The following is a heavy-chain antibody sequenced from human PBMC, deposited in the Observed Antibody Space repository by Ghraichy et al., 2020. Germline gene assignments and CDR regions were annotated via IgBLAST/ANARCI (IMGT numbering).Heavy chain of an antibody. J-gene: IGHJ4*02. V-gene: IGHV3-7*01. D-gene: IGHD4-17*01. Sequence: GGSLRLSCAASGFNFARHWMSWVRQVPGKGLEWVASIKSDGSDRFYVDSVKGRFTISRDNAENSVSLEMTSLRAEDTAVYYCARDPYGDDKYGGTDYWGRGTLVSVSS. CDR2: IKSDGSDR. CDR1: GFNFARHW. CDR3: ARDPYGDDKYGGTDY.